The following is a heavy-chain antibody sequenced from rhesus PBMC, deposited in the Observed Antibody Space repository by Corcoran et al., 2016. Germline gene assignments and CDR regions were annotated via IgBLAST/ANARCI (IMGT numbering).Heavy chain of an antibody. V-gene: IGHV4-160*01. J-gene: IGHJ4*01. CDR1: GGSISSNY. CDR3: ARETGVLTALFDY. CDR2: IYSSSGNT. D-gene: IGHD2-15*01. Sequence: QLQLQESGPGLVKPSETLSLTCAVSGGSISSNYWSWIRQPPGKGLEWIGSIYSSSGNTYYNPSLKRRVIISIDTSKNQFSLKLSSVTAADTAVYYCARETGVLTALFDYWGQGVLVTVSS.